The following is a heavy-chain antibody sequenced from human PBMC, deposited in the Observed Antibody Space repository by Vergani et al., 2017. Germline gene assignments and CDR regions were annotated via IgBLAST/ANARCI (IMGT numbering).Heavy chain of an antibody. CDR2: INTNTGNP. CDR3: ARDNEPLNEKVYDMLTGYPSSGWFDP. J-gene: IGHJ5*02. CDR1: GYTFTSYA. D-gene: IGHD3-9*01. Sequence: QVQLLQSGSELKKPGASVKVSCKASGYTFTSYAMNWVRQAPGQGLEWMGWINTNTGNPTYAQGFTGRFVFSLDTSVSTAYLQISSLKAEDTAVYYCARDNEPLNEKVYDMLTGYPSSGWFDPWGQGTLVTVSS. V-gene: IGHV7-4-1*02.